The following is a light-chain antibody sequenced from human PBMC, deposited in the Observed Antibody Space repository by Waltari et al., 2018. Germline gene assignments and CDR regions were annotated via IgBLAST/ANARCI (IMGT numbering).Light chain of an antibody. CDR3: AAWDNNGHVV. J-gene: IGLJ2*01. CDR1: SSNIGSNT. CDR2: TNY. V-gene: IGLV1-44*01. Sequence: QSVLTQPPSASGTPGQRVIISCSGSSSNIGSNTVHWYQHLPGTAPKLLIYTNYQRPSGVPDRFSASKSGTSAALTISGLQSVDEADYYCAAWDNNGHVVFGGGTK.